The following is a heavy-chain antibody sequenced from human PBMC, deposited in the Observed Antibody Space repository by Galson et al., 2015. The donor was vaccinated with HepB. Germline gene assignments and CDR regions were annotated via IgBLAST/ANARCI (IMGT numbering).Heavy chain of an antibody. J-gene: IGHJ5*02. D-gene: IGHD2-2*01. Sequence: SVKVSCKASGYTFSSYSITWVRQAPGQGLEWMAWINPYNRETHFARKFQGRVTLTTNTFTSTASMELRSLRSDDTAVYYCATVKCPSCYPNWFDPWGQGTLVTVSS. CDR1: GYTFSSYS. CDR3: ATVKCPSCYPNWFDP. CDR2: INPYNRET. V-gene: IGHV1-18*01.